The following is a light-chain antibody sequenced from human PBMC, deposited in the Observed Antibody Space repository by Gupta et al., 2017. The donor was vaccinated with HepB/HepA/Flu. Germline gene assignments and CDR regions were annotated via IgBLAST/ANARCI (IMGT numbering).Light chain of an antibody. J-gene: IGLJ2*01. CDR1: SSNIGSNY. CDR3: AAWDDSLSGPV. CDR2: RNN. V-gene: IGLV1-47*01. Sequence: QSMLTQPPSASGTPGQRVTISCSGSSSNIGSNYVYWYQQLPGTAPKLLIYRNNQRPSGVPDRFSGSKSGTSASLAISGLRPEDEADYYCAAWDDSLSGPVFGGGTKLTVL.